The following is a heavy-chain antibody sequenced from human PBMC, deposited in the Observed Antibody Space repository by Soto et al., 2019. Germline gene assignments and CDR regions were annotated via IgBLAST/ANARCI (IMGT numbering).Heavy chain of an antibody. CDR3: VRGQWLPRGEY. Sequence: QVQLQQWGAGLLRPSETLSLTCEVYGGSFSGFFWTWIRQPPGKGLEWIGEINHSGSTNYNPSLKSRVTLSMDMSENQFSLRLTSVTAADTAVYYCVRGQWLPRGEYWGQGTLVTVSS. D-gene: IGHD6-19*01. CDR1: GGSFSGFF. J-gene: IGHJ4*02. CDR2: INHSGST. V-gene: IGHV4-34*01.